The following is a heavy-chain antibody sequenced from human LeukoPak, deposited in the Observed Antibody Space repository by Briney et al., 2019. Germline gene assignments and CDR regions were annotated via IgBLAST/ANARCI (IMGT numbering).Heavy chain of an antibody. Sequence: ASVKVSCKASGYTFTSYGISWVRQAPGQGLEWMGWISAYNGNTNYAQKLQGRVTMPTDTSTSTAYMELRSLRSDDTAVYYCARDHVTDTAMVEWGEGTLVTVSS. V-gene: IGHV1-18*01. D-gene: IGHD5-18*01. CDR3: ARDHVTDTAMVE. J-gene: IGHJ4*02. CDR1: GYTFTSYG. CDR2: ISAYNGNT.